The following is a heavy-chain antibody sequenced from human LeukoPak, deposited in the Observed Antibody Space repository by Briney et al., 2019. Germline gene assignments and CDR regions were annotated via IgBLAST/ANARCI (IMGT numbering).Heavy chain of an antibody. D-gene: IGHD1-7*01. Sequence: ASVKVSCKASGGTFSSYAISWVRQAPGEGLEWMGGIIPIFGTANYAQKFQGRVTITTDESTSTAYMELSSLRSEDTAVYYCAIQPNWNYVRWFDYWGQGTLVTVSS. V-gene: IGHV1-69*05. J-gene: IGHJ4*02. CDR1: GGTFSSYA. CDR2: IIPIFGTA. CDR3: AIQPNWNYVRWFDY.